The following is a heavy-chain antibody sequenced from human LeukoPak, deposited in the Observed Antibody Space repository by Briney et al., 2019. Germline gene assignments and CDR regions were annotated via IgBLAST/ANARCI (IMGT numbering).Heavy chain of an antibody. J-gene: IGHJ4*02. CDR2: ISWNSGSI. CDR3: AKDFRYCSGGSCYSGGYFDY. V-gene: IGHV3-9*01. Sequence: GRSLRLSCAASGFTFDDYAMHWVRQAPGKGLGWVSGISWNSGSIGYADSVKGRFTISRDNAKNSLYLQMSSLRAEDTALYYCAKDFRYCSGGSCYSGGYFDYWGQGTLVTVSS. D-gene: IGHD2-15*01. CDR1: GFTFDDYA.